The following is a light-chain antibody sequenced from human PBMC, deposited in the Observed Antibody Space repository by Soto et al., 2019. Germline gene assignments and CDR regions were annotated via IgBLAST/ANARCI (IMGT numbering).Light chain of an antibody. V-gene: IGKV3-15*01. CDR1: QSFSSN. CDR3: QQYYKWPPYT. J-gene: IGKJ2*01. Sequence: EIVMTQSPATLSVSPGERATLSCRASQSFSSNLAWYQQKPGQAPRLLISGVSTRATGIPARFSGSGSGTDFTLTISRLQSEDFAVYFCQQYYKWPPYTFGQGTKVEIK. CDR2: GVS.